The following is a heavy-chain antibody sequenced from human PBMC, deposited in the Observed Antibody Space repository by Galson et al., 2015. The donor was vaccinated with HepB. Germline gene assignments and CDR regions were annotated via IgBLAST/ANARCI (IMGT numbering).Heavy chain of an antibody. V-gene: IGHV3-33*01. D-gene: IGHD3-10*01. CDR1: GFTFSSYG. CDR2: IWYDGSNK. Sequence: SLRLSCAASGFTFSSYGMHWVRQAPGKGLEWVAVIWYDGSNKYYADSVKGRFTISRDNSKNTLYLQMNSLRAEDTAVYYCARDGSGSYFYFDYWGQGTLVTVSS. J-gene: IGHJ4*02. CDR3: ARDGSGSYFYFDY.